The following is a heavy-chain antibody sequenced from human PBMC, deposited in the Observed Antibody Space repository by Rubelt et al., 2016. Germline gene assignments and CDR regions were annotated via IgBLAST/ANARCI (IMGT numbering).Heavy chain of an antibody. CDR3: ARAYCSGGSCYSP. CDR2: GGT. Sequence: GGTYYNPSLKSRVTISVDTSKNQFSLKLSSVTAADTAVYYCARAYCSGGSCYSPWGQGTLVTVSS. D-gene: IGHD2-15*01. V-gene: IGHV4-31*02. J-gene: IGHJ5*02.